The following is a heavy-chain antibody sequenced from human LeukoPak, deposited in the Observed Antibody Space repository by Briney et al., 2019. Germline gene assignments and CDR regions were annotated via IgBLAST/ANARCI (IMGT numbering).Heavy chain of an antibody. V-gene: IGHV4-59*12. J-gene: IGHJ4*02. D-gene: IGHD6-19*01. Sequence: PSETLSLTCTVSGGSISSYYWSWIRQPPGKGLEWIGYIYYSGSTNYNPSLKSRVTISVDTSKNQFSLKLSSVTVADTAVYYCAGGLAVASDAFDYWGQGTLVTVSS. CDR2: IYYSGST. CDR3: AGGLAVASDAFDY. CDR1: GGSISSYY.